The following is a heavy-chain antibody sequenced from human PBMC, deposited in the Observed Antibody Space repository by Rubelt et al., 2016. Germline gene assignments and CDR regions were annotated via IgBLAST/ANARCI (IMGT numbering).Heavy chain of an antibody. V-gene: IGHV4-34*01. CDR2: INHSGST. CDR1: GGSFSGYY. J-gene: IGHJ4*02. Sequence: QVQLQQWGAGLLKPSETLSLTCAVYGGSFSGYYWSWIRQPPGKGLEWIGEINHSGSTNYNPSLKSRVTISVDTSKNQFSLKLSSVTAADTAVYYCASNLYDSSGYQDYWGQGTLVTVSS. D-gene: IGHD3-22*01. CDR3: ASNLYDSSGYQDY.